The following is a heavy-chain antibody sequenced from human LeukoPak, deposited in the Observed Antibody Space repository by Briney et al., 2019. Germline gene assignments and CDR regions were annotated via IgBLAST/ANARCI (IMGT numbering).Heavy chain of an antibody. CDR2: INPNSGGT. J-gene: IGHJ3*02. CDR3: ARERGPSEQRCAFDI. CDR1: GYTFTGYY. V-gene: IGHV1-2*02. D-gene: IGHD6-25*01. Sequence: GASVKVSCKASGYTFTGYYMHWVRQAPGQGLEWMGWINPNSGGTNYAQKFQGRVTMTRDTSISTAYMELSRLRSDDTAVYYCARERGPSEQRCAFDIWGQGTMVTVSS.